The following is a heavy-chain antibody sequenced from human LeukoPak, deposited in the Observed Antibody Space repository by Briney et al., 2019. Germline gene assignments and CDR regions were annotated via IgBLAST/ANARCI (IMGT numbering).Heavy chain of an antibody. J-gene: IGHJ6*03. CDR1: GGSISSSSYY. D-gene: IGHD3-10*01. V-gene: IGHV4-39*01. Sequence: SETLSLTCTVSGGSISSSSYYWDWIRQPPGEGLEWIGSIYYSGNTYYNPSLKSRVTISVDTSKNQFSLKLSSVTAADTAVYYCARGYITMVRGATPFRYYMDVWGKGTTVTVSS. CDR2: IYYSGNT. CDR3: ARGYITMVRGATPFRYYMDV.